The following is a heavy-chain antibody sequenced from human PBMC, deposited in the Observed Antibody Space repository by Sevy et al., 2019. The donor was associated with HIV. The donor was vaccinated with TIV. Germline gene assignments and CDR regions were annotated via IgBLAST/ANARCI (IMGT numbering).Heavy chain of an antibody. Sequence: GGSLRLSCAATGFTFSNYAMDWVRQAPGMGLEWVAIIWSDGAYQYHGDSVKGRFTISRDNSKNTLYLQMNNVRVEDTAVYYCARGGYYYDNAAYYALDSWGQRTLVTVSS. CDR1: GFTFSNYA. V-gene: IGHV3-33*01. CDR2: IWSDGAYQ. D-gene: IGHD3-22*01. J-gene: IGHJ4*02. CDR3: ARGGYYYDNAAYYALDS.